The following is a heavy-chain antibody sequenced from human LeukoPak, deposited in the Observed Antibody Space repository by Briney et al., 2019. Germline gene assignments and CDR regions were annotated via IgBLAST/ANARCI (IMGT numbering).Heavy chain of an antibody. CDR2: INANSGGI. Sequence: ASVKVSCKASGYIFTAYYMHWVRQAPGQGLEWMGWINANSGGINYARKFQGRVTMTRDTSITTAYMEVSGLRSDDTAVYFCARGEIDGPDFDQWGQGTLVTVSS. J-gene: IGHJ4*02. CDR3: ARGEIDGPDFDQ. D-gene: IGHD5-24*01. CDR1: GYIFTAYY. V-gene: IGHV1-2*02.